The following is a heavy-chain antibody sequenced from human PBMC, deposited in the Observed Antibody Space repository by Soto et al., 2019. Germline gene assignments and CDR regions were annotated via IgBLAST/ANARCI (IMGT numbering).Heavy chain of an antibody. CDR1: GFTFNSYG. Sequence: GGSLRLSCAASGFTFNSYGMHWVRQGPGNGLEWVAFISYDSTKTYYADSVKGRFTISRDNSNSALYVQMNSLTGEDTAVYYCARTRSAWSDFHYYSLDVWGQGTTVTVS. CDR3: ARTRSAWSDFHYYSLDV. CDR2: ISYDSTKT. J-gene: IGHJ6*02. D-gene: IGHD1-26*01. V-gene: IGHV3-30*03.